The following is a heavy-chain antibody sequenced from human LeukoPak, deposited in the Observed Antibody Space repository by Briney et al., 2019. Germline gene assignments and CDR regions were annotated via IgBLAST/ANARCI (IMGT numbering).Heavy chain of an antibody. CDR2: INSDGRST. J-gene: IGHJ4*02. Sequence: GGSLRLSCAASGFTFSSYWMHRVRQAPGKGLVWVSHINSDGRSTSYADSVKGRFTISRDNAKNTLYLQMNSLRAEDTAVYYCARDYDFDDYWGQGTLVTVSS. V-gene: IGHV3-74*01. CDR3: ARDYDFDDY. CDR1: GFTFSSYW. D-gene: IGHD3-3*01.